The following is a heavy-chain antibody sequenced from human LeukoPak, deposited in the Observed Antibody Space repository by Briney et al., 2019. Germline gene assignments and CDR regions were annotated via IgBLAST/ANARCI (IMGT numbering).Heavy chain of an antibody. V-gene: IGHV3-23*01. J-gene: IGHJ2*01. CDR3: AKGRVVGDYTWFFDL. Sequence: GGSLRLSCAAYEFTFSNYAMSWVRQAPGKGLEWVSAIVGSGASAYYADSVKGRFTISRDNSRNTLHLQMNSLRAEDTAIYHCAKGRVVGDYTWFFDLWGRGTLVTVSS. CDR1: EFTFSNYA. CDR2: IVGSGASA. D-gene: IGHD4-17*01.